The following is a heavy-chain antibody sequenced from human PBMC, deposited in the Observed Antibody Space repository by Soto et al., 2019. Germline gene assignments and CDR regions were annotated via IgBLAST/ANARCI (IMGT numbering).Heavy chain of an antibody. CDR3: ARNRDGYYYTGTDV. Sequence: GSLRLSCAASGFTFSSYAMSWVRQAPGKGLEWVSAISGTGVSTFYADSVKGRFTISRDNSRNTLYLQMNSLRVEDTAIYYCARNRDGYYYTGTDVWGQGTTVTVSS. CDR2: ISGTGVST. V-gene: IGHV3-23*01. J-gene: IGHJ6*02. CDR1: GFTFSSYA.